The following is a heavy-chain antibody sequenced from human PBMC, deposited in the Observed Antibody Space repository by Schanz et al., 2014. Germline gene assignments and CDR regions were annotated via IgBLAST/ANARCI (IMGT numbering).Heavy chain of an antibody. D-gene: IGHD6-13*01. CDR2: IIHDGSEK. V-gene: IGHV3-7*01. Sequence: EVQLVESGGGLVQPGGSLRLSCAASGFSFNNYWMTWFRQAPGKGLEWVANIIHDGSEKFYVDSVKGRFTISRDNAKNSLYLQMDALRAEDTAVCYCARDLRNSRPSYYDHWGQGTLVTVSA. CDR1: GFSFNNYW. J-gene: IGHJ4*02. CDR3: ARDLRNSRPSYYDH.